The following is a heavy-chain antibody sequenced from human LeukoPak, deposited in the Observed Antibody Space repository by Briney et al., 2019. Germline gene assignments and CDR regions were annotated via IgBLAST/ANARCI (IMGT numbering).Heavy chain of an antibody. CDR3: ATTHPECSSTNCFGWFDP. Sequence: SETLSLTCSVSGGSISSHYWTWVRQSAGKGLEWIGRMYVSGTINIAGSTNYNPPFTRRLTMSKNLSKHQTSPRLSSVTAADYAAYYCATTHPECSSTNCFGWFDPWGQGTLVTVSS. J-gene: IGHJ5*02. D-gene: IGHD2-2*01. CDR1: GGSISSHY. V-gene: IGHV4-4*07. CDR2: MYVSGTINIAGST.